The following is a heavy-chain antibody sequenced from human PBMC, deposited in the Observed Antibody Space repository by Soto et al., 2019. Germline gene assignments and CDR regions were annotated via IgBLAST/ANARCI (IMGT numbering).Heavy chain of an antibody. CDR1: GFIFTNYA. CDR3: VREGRGSFDF. V-gene: IGHV3-23*01. CDR2: IGGRGNSA. D-gene: IGHD5-12*01. Sequence: PGGSLRLSCAVSGFIFTNYAMNWVRQAPGKGLEWVSVIGGRGNSAYYADSVQGRFTISRDNSKNTLSLQMSSLTADDTAIYYCVREGRGSFDFWGRGTMVTVS. J-gene: IGHJ3*01.